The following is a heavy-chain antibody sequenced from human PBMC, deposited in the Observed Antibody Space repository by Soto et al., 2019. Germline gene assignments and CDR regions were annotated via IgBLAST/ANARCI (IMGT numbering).Heavy chain of an antibody. V-gene: IGHV1-8*01. Sequence: QVLLVQSGADVKKPGASVKVSCKPSGYTFTEFDINWVRQAPGQGLEWLGWMNTNTGNTGYAQKFQGRVNMTRDTSISTAYMELRRLRSEDTAVYYCERVVRFFGGHAGYWGQGPLVTVSS. CDR1: GYTFTEFD. J-gene: IGHJ4*02. CDR2: MNTNTGNT. CDR3: ERVVRFFGGHAGY. D-gene: IGHD3-3*01.